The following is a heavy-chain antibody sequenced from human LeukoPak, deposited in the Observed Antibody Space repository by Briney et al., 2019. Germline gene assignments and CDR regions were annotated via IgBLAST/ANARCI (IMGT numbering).Heavy chain of an antibody. J-gene: IGHJ4*02. Sequence: SEALSLTCTLSGGSIRSYYWSCIRQPPGKGLEGIGYIYTSGSTKFNPSLTSRVTIPVDTSKNHFSLQVTSVIAADTAVYYCARQHSAELLFDSWRQGTLVSVSS. D-gene: IGHD1-26*01. CDR1: GGSIRSYY. V-gene: IGHV4-4*09. CDR2: IYTSGST. CDR3: ARQHSAELLFDS.